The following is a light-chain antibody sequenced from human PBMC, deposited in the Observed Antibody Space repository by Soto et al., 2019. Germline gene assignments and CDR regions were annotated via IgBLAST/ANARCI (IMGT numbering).Light chain of an antibody. Sequence: DIQMTQSPSTLSASVGDRVTITCRASQSISNWLAWYQQKPGKAPKLLIYDASNLESGVPSRFSGSGSGTEFTLTISSLQPDDFATYYCQQCNSYSLTFGGGTKVEIK. CDR3: QQCNSYSLT. V-gene: IGKV1-5*01. J-gene: IGKJ4*01. CDR2: DAS. CDR1: QSISNW.